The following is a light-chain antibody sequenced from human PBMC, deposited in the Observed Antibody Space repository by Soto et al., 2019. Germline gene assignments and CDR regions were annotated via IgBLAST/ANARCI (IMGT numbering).Light chain of an antibody. J-gene: IGKJ4*01. CDR1: QSISSY. Sequence: DIQMTQSPSSLSASVGYRFTITCRASQSISSYLNWYQQKPGKAPKLLIYAASSLQSGVPSRFSGSGSGTDFTLTISSLQPDDFATYYCQQYNSFSGTFGGGTTGDIK. CDR2: AAS. V-gene: IGKV1-39*01. CDR3: QQYNSFSGT.